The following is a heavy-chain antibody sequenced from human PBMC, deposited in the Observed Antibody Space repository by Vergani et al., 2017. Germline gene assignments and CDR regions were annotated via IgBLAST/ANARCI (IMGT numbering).Heavy chain of an antibody. J-gene: IGHJ2*01. CDR1: GFTFSSYA. CDR2: ISGSGGST. D-gene: IGHD3-3*01. Sequence: EVQLLESGGGLVQPGGSLRLSCAASGFTFSSYAMSWVRQAPGKGLEWVSAISGSGGSTYYADSVKGRFTISRDNSKNTLYLQMNSLRAEDTAVYYCAKDREVCGVVKGDGYFDLWGRGTLVTVSS. CDR3: AKDREVCGVVKGDGYFDL. V-gene: IGHV3-23*01.